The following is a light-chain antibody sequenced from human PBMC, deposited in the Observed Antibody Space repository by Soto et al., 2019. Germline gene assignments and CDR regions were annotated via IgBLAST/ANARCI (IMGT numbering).Light chain of an antibody. CDR3: QQYDDWPTT. J-gene: IGKJ5*01. CDR2: GAS. CDR1: QSVSNN. V-gene: IGKV3D-15*01. Sequence: EVVLTQSPATLSLSPGERATLSCRASQSVSNNYLAWYQQKPGQAPRLLIYGASNRATGIPDRFSGSGSGTEFTLTISSLQSEDFAVYFCQQYDDWPTTFGQGTRLEI.